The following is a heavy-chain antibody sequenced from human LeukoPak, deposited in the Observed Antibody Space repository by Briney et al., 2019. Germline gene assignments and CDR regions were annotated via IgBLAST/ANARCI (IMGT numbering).Heavy chain of an antibody. D-gene: IGHD2-21*01. CDR1: GYSISSGYY. V-gene: IGHV4-38-2*02. CDR2: IYHSGST. J-gene: IGHJ4*02. CDR3: ARELFAEESDY. Sequence: SETLSLTCTVSGYSISSGYYWGWIRQPPGKGLEWIGSIYHSGSTYYNPSLKSRVTISVDTSKNQFSLKLSSVTAADTAVYYCARELFAEESDYWGQGTLVTVSS.